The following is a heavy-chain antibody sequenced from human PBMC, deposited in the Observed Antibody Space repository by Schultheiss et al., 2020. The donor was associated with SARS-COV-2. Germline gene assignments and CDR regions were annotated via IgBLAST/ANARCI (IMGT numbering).Heavy chain of an antibody. CDR1: GFTFTDHY. V-gene: IGHV3-11*06. CDR3: ARLGGTTVVTPR. CDR2: ISSTSGDT. D-gene: IGHD4-23*01. J-gene: IGHJ4*02. Sequence: GESLKISCAASGFTFTDHYMSWIRQAPGKGVEWVSYISSTSGDTNYADSVKARFIISRDNAKNSLYLQMNSLRAEDTAVYYCARLGGTTVVTPRWGQGTLVTVSS.